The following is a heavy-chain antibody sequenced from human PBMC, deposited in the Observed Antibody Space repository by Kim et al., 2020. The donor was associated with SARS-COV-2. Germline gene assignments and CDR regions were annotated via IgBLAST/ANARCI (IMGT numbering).Heavy chain of an antibody. CDR2: IYYSGST. CDR1: GGSISSYY. D-gene: IGHD3-22*01. V-gene: IGHV4-59*08. J-gene: IGHJ6*02. Sequence: SETLSLICTVSGGSISSYYWSWIRQPPGKGLEWIGYIYYSGSTNYNPSLKSRVTISVDTSKNQFSLKLSSVTAADTAVYYCARTYYYDSSGYSLPYYYYYYGMDVWGQGTTVTVSS. CDR3: ARTYYYDSSGYSLPYYYYYYGMDV.